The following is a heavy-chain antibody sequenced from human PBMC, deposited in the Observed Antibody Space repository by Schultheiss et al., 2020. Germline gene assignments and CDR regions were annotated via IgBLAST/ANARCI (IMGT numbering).Heavy chain of an antibody. Sequence: TLSLTCAVSGGSISSGGYSWSWIRQPPGKGLEWLARIDWDDDKYYSTSLKTRLTISKDTSKNQVVLTMTNMDPVDTATYYCARSHYYGSGSLYYYYGMDVWGQGTTVTVSS. V-gene: IGHV2-70*11. CDR2: IDWDDDK. J-gene: IGHJ6*02. CDR3: ARSHYYGSGSLYYYYGMDV. CDR1: GGSISSGGYS. D-gene: IGHD3-10*01.